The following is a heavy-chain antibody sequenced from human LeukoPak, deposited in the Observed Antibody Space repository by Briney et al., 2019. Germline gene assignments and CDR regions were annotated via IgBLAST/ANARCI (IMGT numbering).Heavy chain of an antibody. Sequence: SETLSLTCTVSGGSISSYYWSWIRQPPGKGLEWIGYIYYSGSTNYNPSLKSRVTISVDTSKNQFSLKLSSVTAADTAVYYCVRVVAATADYWGQGTLVTVSS. CDR1: GGSISSYY. J-gene: IGHJ4*02. CDR2: IYYSGST. D-gene: IGHD2-15*01. V-gene: IGHV4-59*01. CDR3: VRVVAATADY.